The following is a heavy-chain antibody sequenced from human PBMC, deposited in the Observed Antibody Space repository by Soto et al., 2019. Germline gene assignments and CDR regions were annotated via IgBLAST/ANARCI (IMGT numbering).Heavy chain of an antibody. V-gene: IGHV4-59*01. Sequence: QLQESGPGLVKPSETLSLTCTVSGISITSSYWNWFRQSPGKGLEWTGQISDNGAINYNPPLESRVTISTDTSNNQVSLTLTAVDAADTAIYFCARGRHWFGPWGQGTLVTVPS. CDR3: ARGRHWFGP. J-gene: IGHJ5*02. CDR1: GISITSSY. CDR2: ISDNGAI.